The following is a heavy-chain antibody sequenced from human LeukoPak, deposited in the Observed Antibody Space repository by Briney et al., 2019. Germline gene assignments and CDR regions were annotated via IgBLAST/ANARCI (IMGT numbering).Heavy chain of an antibody. V-gene: IGHV4-39*07. CDR1: GGSISSSSYY. CDR3: ARSDSSVFKSYYFDY. Sequence: KPSETLSLTCTVSGGSISSSSYYWGWIRQPPGKGLEWIGSIYYSGSTYYNPSLKSRVTISVDTSKNQFSLKLSSVTAADTAVYYCARSDSSVFKSYYFDYWGQGTLVTVSS. D-gene: IGHD3-22*01. J-gene: IGHJ4*02. CDR2: IYYSGST.